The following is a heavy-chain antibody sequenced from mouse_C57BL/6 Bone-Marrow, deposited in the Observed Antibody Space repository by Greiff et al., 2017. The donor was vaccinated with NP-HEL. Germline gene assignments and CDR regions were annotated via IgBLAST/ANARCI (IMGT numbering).Heavy chain of an antibody. CDR1: GFTIKDDY. V-gene: IGHV14-4*01. CDR2: IDPENGDT. Sequence: EVQRVESGAELVRPGASVKLSCTASGFTIKDDYMHWVKQRPVQGLEWIGWIDPENGDTEYASKFQGKATITADTSSNTAYLQLSSLTTEDTAVYYCTTADEYYFDYGGQGTTLTVSS. J-gene: IGHJ2*01. CDR3: TTADEYYFDY.